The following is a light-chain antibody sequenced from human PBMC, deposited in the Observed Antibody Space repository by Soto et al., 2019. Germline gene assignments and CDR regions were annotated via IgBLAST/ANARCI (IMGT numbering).Light chain of an antibody. CDR2: RVS. V-gene: IGKV2-30*02. Sequence: DIVMTQSPLSLPVTLGQPASISGRSSQSLVHSDGNTYLNWFQQRPGQYPRRLIYRVSNRDSGVPDRFSGSGSATDFTLKITRVEAEDVGVYYCMQGTYRRTFGQVTKVE. J-gene: IGKJ1*01. CDR1: QSLVHSDGNTY. CDR3: MQGTYRRT.